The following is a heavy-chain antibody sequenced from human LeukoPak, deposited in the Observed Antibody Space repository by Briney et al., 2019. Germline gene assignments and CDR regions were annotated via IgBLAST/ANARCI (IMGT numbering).Heavy chain of an antibody. J-gene: IGHJ3*02. CDR2: INHSGSA. CDR1: GGSFSGYY. Sequence: SETLSLTCAVSGGSFSGYYWTWIRQPPGKGLEWIGEINHSGSANYNPSLKSRVTISLDTSKNQFSLKLSSVTAADTAVYYCARKRSELLTDAFDIWGQGTMVTVSS. D-gene: IGHD3-3*01. CDR3: ARKRSELLTDAFDI. V-gene: IGHV4-34*01.